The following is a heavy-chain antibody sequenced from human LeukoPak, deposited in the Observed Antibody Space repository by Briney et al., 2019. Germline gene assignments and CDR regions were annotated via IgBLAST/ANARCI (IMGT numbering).Heavy chain of an antibody. D-gene: IGHD3-22*01. CDR1: GGSISSSIYY. V-gene: IGHV4-39*01. Sequence: NPSETLSLTCTVSGGSISSSIYYWGWIRQPPGKGLEWIGSNNDSDRYYYNPSLKSRVTISVESSKNQFSLKLSSMTAADTAVYHCASTKQEYDDTSGYPDRFDPCGQGTLVTVSS. J-gene: IGHJ5*02. CDR3: ASTKQEYDDTSGYPDRFDP. CDR2: NNDSDRY.